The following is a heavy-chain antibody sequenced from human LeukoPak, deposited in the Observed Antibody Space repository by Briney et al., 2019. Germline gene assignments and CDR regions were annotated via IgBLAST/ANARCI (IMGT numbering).Heavy chain of an antibody. V-gene: IGHV1-69*04. D-gene: IGHD3-22*01. CDR3: ARALEAGGDDSLLGY. CDR2: IIPIFGIA. CDR1: GGTFSSYA. Sequence: SVTVSCKASGGTFSSYALSWVRQAPGQGLEWMGRIIPIFGIANYAQKFQGRVTITADKSTSTAYMELSSLRSEDTAVYYCARALEAGGDDSLLGYWGQGTLVTVSS. J-gene: IGHJ4*02.